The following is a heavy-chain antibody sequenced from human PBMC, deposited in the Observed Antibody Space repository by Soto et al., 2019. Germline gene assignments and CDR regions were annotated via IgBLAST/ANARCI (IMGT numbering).Heavy chain of an antibody. CDR3: AKESCYSPYYGMDV. Sequence: GGSLRLSCAASGFTFSSYGMHWVRQAPGKGLEWVAVISYDGSNKYYADSVKGRFTISRDNSKNTLYLQMNSLRAEDTAVYYCAKESCYSPYYGMDVWGQGTTVTVSS. CDR1: GFTFSSYG. D-gene: IGHD3-10*01. J-gene: IGHJ6*02. V-gene: IGHV3-30*18. CDR2: ISYDGSNK.